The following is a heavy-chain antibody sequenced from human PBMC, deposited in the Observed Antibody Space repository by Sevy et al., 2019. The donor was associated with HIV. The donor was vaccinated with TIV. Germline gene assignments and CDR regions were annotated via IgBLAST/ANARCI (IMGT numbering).Heavy chain of an antibody. Sequence: GGSLRLSCETSGXXXSSYFINWVRQSPGKGLEWVASIGXSXSHIYYADSVKGRFTISRDNGKNSLYLQMNSLRVDDTAIYYCXRDKEXNGXXXXHYWGQXALVTVSS. D-gene: IGHD2-8*01. CDR2: IGXSXSHI. CDR1: GXXXSSYF. V-gene: IGHV3-21*06. J-gene: IGHJ4*02. CDR3: XRDKEXNGXXXXHY.